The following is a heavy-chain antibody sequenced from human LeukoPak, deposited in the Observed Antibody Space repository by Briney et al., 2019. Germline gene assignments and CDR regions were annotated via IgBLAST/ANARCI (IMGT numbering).Heavy chain of an antibody. CDR2: INIWNTAT. V-gene: IGHV3-21*01. Sequence: PGRSLRLSCAAAAFTFSSYSMNWVRHPPGDWLQWVSSINIWNTATYYADSVKGRFTISRDDAKNSLYLQMNSLTAEDTAVYYCTRGLADYGDYSFWGQGTLVAVSS. J-gene: IGHJ1*01. CDR3: TRGLADYGDYSF. CDR1: AFTFSSYS. D-gene: IGHD4-17*01.